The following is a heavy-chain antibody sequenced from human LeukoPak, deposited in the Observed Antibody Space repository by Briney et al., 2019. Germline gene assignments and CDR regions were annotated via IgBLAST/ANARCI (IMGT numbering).Heavy chain of an antibody. J-gene: IGHJ5*02. V-gene: IGHV3-48*03. D-gene: IGHD3-10*01. Sequence: PGGSLRLSCAASGFTFSSYEMNWVRQAPGKGLEWVSYISSSGATIYYADSVKGRFTISRDNSKNTLYLQMNSLRAEDTAVYYCAKGTPYYYGSGSYYTSRWFDPWGQGTLVTVSS. CDR2: ISSSGATI. CDR1: GFTFSSYE. CDR3: AKGTPYYYGSGSYYTSRWFDP.